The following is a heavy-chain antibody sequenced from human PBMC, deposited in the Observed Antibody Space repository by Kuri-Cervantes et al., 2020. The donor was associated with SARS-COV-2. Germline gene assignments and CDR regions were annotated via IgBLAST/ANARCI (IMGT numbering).Heavy chain of an antibody. J-gene: IGHJ4*02. Sequence: GESLKISCAASGFTFSSYSMNWVRQAPGKGLEWVSSISSSSNYIYYADSVKGRFTISRDNAKNSLYLQMNSLRAEDTAVYYCARGITMIVVVTPFDYWGQGTLVTVSS. V-gene: IGHV3-21*01. CDR1: GFTFSSYS. CDR3: ARGITMIVVVTPFDY. D-gene: IGHD3-22*01. CDR2: ISSSSNYI.